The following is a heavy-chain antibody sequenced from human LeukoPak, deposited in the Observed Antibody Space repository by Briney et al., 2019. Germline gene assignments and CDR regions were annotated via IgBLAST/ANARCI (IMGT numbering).Heavy chain of an antibody. CDR2: IYTSGST. CDR3: ARRKPGDAFDM. J-gene: IGHJ3*02. Sequence: SETLSLTCTVSGGSISSGSYYWSWIRQPAGKGLEWIGRIYTSGSTNYNPSLKSRVTISVDTSKNQFSLKLSSVTAADTAVYYCARRKPGDAFDMWGQGTTVTVSS. V-gene: IGHV4-61*02. CDR1: GGSISSGSYY.